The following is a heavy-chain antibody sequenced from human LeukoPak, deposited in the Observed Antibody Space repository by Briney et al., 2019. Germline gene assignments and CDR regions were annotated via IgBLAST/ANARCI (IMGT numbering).Heavy chain of an antibody. J-gene: IGHJ6*02. Sequence: SETLSLTCTVSGGSISTTISYYWGWIRQPPGKGLEWIGSIYYSGSTYYNPSLKSRVTMSVDTSKNQFSLKLSSVTAADTAVYYCAREVTYYGMDVWGQGTTVTVSS. V-gene: IGHV4-39*07. CDR2: IYYSGST. CDR1: GGSISTTISYY. CDR3: AREVTYYGMDV. D-gene: IGHD4-23*01.